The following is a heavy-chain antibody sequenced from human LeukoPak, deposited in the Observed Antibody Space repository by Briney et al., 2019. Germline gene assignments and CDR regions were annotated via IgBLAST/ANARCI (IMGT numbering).Heavy chain of an antibody. CDR2: ISYDGSNK. J-gene: IGHJ4*02. CDR1: GFTFSSYG. Sequence: GGSLRLSCAASGFTFSSYGMHWVRQAPGKGLKWVAVISYDGSNKYYADSVKGRFTISRDNSKNTLYLQMNSLRPEDTALYYCARAAYYSSGWPLDYWGQGTLVTVSS. V-gene: IGHV3-30*03. D-gene: IGHD6-19*01. CDR3: ARAAYYSSGWPLDY.